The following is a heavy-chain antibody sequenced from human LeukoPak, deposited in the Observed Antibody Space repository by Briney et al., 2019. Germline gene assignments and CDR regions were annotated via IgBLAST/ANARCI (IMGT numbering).Heavy chain of an antibody. V-gene: IGHV3-64*01. CDR1: GFTFSNYA. Sequence: GESLRLSCAASGFTFSNYAMHWVRQAPGKGLEYVSAISASGSSTYYANSVKGRFTFSRDNSKNTPYLQVGSLTVEDMAVYYCARSPSYFGSARYYFDSWGRGTLVTVSS. J-gene: IGHJ4*02. CDR2: ISASGSST. D-gene: IGHD3-10*01. CDR3: ARSPSYFGSARYYFDS.